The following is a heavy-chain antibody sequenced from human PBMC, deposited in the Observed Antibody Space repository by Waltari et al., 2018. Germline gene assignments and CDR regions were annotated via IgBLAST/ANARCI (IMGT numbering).Heavy chain of an antibody. V-gene: IGHV1-69*08. D-gene: IGHD6-6*01. J-gene: IGHJ5*02. CDR2: IIPILGTA. CDR1: GGTFSSYA. CDR3: ASHGNSSSYNWFDP. Sequence: QVQLVQSGAEVKKPGSSVKVSCKASGGTFSSYAISWVRQAPGQGLEWMGRIIPILGTANYAQKFQGRVTITADKSTSTAYMELSSLRSEDTAVYYCASHGNSSSYNWFDPWGQGTLVTVSS.